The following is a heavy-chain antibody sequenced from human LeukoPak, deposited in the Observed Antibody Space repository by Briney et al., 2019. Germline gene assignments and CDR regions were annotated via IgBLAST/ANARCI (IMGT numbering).Heavy chain of an antibody. J-gene: IGHJ6*03. CDR1: GGSISSHY. CDR2: INHSGST. V-gene: IGHV4-34*01. CDR3: ARGGHRLRFLEWLLYSYMDV. D-gene: IGHD3-3*01. Sequence: SETLSLTCTVSGGSISSHYWSWIRQPPGKGLEWIGEINHSGSTNYNPSLKSRVTISVDTSKNQFSLKLSSVTAADTAVYYCARGGHRLRFLEWLLYSYMDVWGKGTTVTVSS.